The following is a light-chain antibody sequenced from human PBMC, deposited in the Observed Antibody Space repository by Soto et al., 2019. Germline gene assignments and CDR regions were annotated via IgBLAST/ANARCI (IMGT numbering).Light chain of an antibody. CDR3: QQSYSTSS. V-gene: IGKV1-13*02. CDR1: QGISSA. CDR2: DAS. Sequence: AIQLTQSPSSLSASVGDSVTITCRASQGISSALAWYQQKPGKAPKLLIYDASSLESGVPSRLSGSGSGTDFTLTISSMQPEDFATYYCQQSYSTSSFGQGTKVDIK. J-gene: IGKJ1*01.